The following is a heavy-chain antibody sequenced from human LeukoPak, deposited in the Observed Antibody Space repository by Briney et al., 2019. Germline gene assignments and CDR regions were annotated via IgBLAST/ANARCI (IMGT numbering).Heavy chain of an antibody. D-gene: IGHD6-6*01. J-gene: IGHJ4*02. V-gene: IGHV3-30-3*01. CDR1: GFTFSSYA. Sequence: GGSLRLSCAASGFTFSSYAMHWVRQAPGKGLEWVAVISYDGSNKYYADYVKGRFTISRDNSKNTLYLQMNSLRAEDTAVYYCARDLVSSSIDYWGQGTLVTVSS. CDR2: ISYDGSNK. CDR3: ARDLVSSSIDY.